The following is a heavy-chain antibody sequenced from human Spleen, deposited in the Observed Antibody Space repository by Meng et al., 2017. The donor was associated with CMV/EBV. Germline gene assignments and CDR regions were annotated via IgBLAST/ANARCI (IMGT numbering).Heavy chain of an antibody. CDR2: ISSTSSYI. Sequence: GGSLRLSCAASGFTFSNYDMNCVRQAPGKGLEWVSSISSTSSYIYYADSVQGRFTISRDNPKNSLYLQMNILRAEDTAVYYCARTRRGKYYYYGMDVWGQGTTVTVSS. CDR3: ARTRRGKYYYYGMDV. CDR1: GFTFSNYD. D-gene: IGHD3-10*01. J-gene: IGHJ6*02. V-gene: IGHV3-21*01.